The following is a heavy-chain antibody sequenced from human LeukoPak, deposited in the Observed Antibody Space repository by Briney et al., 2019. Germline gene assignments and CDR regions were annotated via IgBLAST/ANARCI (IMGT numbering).Heavy chain of an antibody. CDR1: GYTFTSYG. Sequence: ASVKVSCKASGYTFTSYGMSWVRQAPGQGLEWMGWVSGYNAKTNYAQRLQGRVTMTTDTSTSTAYMELRSLRPDDTAIYYCVRDYYDSSGYLPFDYWGQGSLVTASS. J-gene: IGHJ4*02. D-gene: IGHD3-22*01. CDR3: VRDYYDSSGYLPFDY. V-gene: IGHV1-18*01. CDR2: VSGYNAKT.